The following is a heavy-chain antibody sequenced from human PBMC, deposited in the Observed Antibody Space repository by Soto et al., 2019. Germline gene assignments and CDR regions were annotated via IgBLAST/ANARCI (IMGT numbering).Heavy chain of an antibody. CDR1: GFTFSSYA. CDR2: ISGSGGST. Sequence: GGSLRLSCAASGFTFSSYAMSWVRQAPGKGLEWVSAISGSGGSTYYADSVKGRFTVSRDNSKNTLYLQMNSLRAEDTAVYYCAKEYYYDSSGRIGGYWGQGTLVTVSS. J-gene: IGHJ4*02. D-gene: IGHD3-22*01. CDR3: AKEYYYDSSGRIGGY. V-gene: IGHV3-23*01.